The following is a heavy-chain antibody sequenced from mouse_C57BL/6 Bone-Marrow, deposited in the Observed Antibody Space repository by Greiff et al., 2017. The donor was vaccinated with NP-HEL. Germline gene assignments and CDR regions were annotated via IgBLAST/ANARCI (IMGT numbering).Heavy chain of an antibody. CDR1: GYTFTSYW. CDR3: AREGDGYYYYAMDY. Sequence: QVQLQQPGAELVMPGASVKLSCKASGYTFTSYWMHWVKQRPGQGLEWIGEIDPSDSYTNYNQKFKGKSTLTVDKSSSTAYMQLSSLTSEYSAVYYCAREGDGYYYYAMDYWGQGTSVTVSS. V-gene: IGHV1-69*01. J-gene: IGHJ4*01. CDR2: IDPSDSYT. D-gene: IGHD2-3*01.